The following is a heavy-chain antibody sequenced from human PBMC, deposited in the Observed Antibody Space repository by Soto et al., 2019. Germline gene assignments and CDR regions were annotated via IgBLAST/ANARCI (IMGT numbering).Heavy chain of an antibody. CDR1: GFTFSSYG. CDR2: IWYDGSNK. V-gene: IGHV3-33*01. CDR3: ARDFKKAIFRDIDY. D-gene: IGHD3-3*01. Sequence: HPGGSLRLSCAASGFTFSSYGMHWVRQAPGKGLEWVAVIWYDGSNKYYADSVKGRFTISRDNSKNTLYLQMNSLRAEDTAVYYCARDFKKAIFRDIDYWGQGTLVTVSS. J-gene: IGHJ4*02.